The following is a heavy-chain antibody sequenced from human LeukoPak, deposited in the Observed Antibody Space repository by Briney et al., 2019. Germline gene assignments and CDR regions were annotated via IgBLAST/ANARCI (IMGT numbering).Heavy chain of an antibody. CDR1: GFTFSSFA. CDR3: ARDRHGDYYFDY. J-gene: IGHJ4*02. V-gene: IGHV3-23*01. CDR2: ISGSGSIT. D-gene: IGHD4-17*01. Sequence: GGSLRLSCAASGFTFSSFAMTWVRQAPGKGLEWVAAISGSGSITYYADSVKGRFTISRDNAKNSLYLQMNSLRAEDTAVYYCARDRHGDYYFDYWGQGTLVTVSS.